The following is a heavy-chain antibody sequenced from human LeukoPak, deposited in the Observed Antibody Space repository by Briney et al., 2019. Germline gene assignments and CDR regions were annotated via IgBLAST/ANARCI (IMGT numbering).Heavy chain of an antibody. D-gene: IGHD6-13*01. CDR1: GGSISSGGYS. V-gene: IGHV4-30-2*01. Sequence: SQTLSLTCAVSGGSISSGGYSWSWIRQPPGKGLEWIGYIYHSGSTYYNPPLKGRVTISVDTSKNQFSLKLSSVTAADTAVYYCARVPPPGSNSPFDYWGQGTRVTVSS. CDR3: ARVPPPGSNSPFDY. J-gene: IGHJ4*02. CDR2: IYHSGST.